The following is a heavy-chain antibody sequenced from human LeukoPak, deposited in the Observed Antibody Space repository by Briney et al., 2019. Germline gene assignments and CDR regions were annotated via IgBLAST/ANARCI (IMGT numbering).Heavy chain of an antibody. CDR2: INPNSGDT. D-gene: IGHD6-13*01. Sequence: ASVKVSCKASGYTFTGFFIHWVRQAPGQGLEWVGWINPNSGDTKYRQNFQDRVTITRDTSISTAYMEIYSLRNDDTAIYYCARSSSSWSIGFLSLPDYFDYWGQGTLITVSS. J-gene: IGHJ4*02. CDR1: GYTFTGFF. V-gene: IGHV1-2*02. CDR3: ARSSSSWSIGFLSLPDYFDY.